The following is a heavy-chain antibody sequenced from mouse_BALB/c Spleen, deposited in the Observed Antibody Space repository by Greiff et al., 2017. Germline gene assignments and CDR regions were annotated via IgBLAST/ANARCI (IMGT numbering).Heavy chain of an antibody. Sequence: EVMLVESGGGLVKPGGSLKLSCAASGFTFSSYTMSWVRQTPEKRLEWVATISSGGSYTYYPDSVKGRFTISRDNAKNTLYLQMSSLKSEDTAMYYCTRGVDSSGSYAMDYWGQGTSVTVSS. CDR3: TRGVDSSGSYAMDY. CDR2: ISSGGSYT. V-gene: IGHV5-6-4*01. J-gene: IGHJ4*01. CDR1: GFTFSSYT. D-gene: IGHD3-2*01.